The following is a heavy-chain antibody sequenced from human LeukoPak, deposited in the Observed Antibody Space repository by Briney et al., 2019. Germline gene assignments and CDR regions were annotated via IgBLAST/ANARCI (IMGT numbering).Heavy chain of an antibody. D-gene: IGHD3-9*01. CDR3: ARGWRYFDWISIDL. CDR2: ISKDGDNK. CDR1: GFTFSRYG. V-gene: IGHV3-30-3*01. Sequence: PGGSLRLSCSASGFTFSRYGMHWVRQAPGKGLEWVALISKDGDNKYHGDSVKGRFTISRDNSKNTLYLQMNSLRVEDTAVYYCARGWRYFDWISIDLWGQGTLVTVSS. J-gene: IGHJ5*02.